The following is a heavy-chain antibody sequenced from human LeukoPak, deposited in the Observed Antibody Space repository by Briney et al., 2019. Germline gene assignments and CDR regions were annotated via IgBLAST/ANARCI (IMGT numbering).Heavy chain of an antibody. Sequence: GGSLRLSCAASGFTFSSYWMSWVRQAPGKGLEWVANIKQDGSEKYYVDSVKGRFTISRDNAKNSLYMQMNSLRAEDTAVYYCARDWDHQPFPNHLNWFVLWGERTLVSVPS. CDR2: IKQDGSEK. J-gene: IGHJ5*02. D-gene: IGHD1-14*01. CDR3: ARDWDHQPFPNHLNWFVL. V-gene: IGHV3-7*03. CDR1: GFTFSSYW.